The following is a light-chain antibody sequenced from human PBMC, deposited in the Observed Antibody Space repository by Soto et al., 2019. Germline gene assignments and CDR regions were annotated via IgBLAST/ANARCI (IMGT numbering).Light chain of an antibody. CDR2: SNN. J-gene: IGLJ3*02. CDR3: AAWDDSLIWV. Sequence: QSVLTQPPSASGTPGQRVTISCSGSSSNIGSNTVNWYQQLPGTATKLLIYSNNQRPSGVPDRFSGSKSGTSASMAISGLQSEYEADYYCAAWDDSLIWVFGGGTKLTVL. CDR1: SSNIGSNT. V-gene: IGLV1-44*01.